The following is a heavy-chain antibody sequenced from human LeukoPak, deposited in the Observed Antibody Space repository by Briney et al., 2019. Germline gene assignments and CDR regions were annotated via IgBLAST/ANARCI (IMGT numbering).Heavy chain of an antibody. CDR1: GGSFSGYY. V-gene: IGHV4-34*01. Sequence: PSETLSLTCAVYGGSFSGYYWSWIRQPPGKGLEGIGEINHSGSTNYNPSLKSRGTISVDTSKNQFSLKLSSVTAADTAVYYCARGRRDGYNRPFDYWGQGTLVTVSS. CDR2: INHSGST. D-gene: IGHD5-24*01. CDR3: ARGRRDGYNRPFDY. J-gene: IGHJ4*02.